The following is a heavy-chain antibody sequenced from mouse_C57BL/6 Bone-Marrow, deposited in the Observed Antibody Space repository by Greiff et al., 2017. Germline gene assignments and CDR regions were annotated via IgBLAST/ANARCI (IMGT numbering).Heavy chain of an antibody. D-gene: IGHD4-1*01. J-gene: IGHJ3*01. V-gene: IGHV1-19*01. CDR1: GYTFTDYY. Sequence: EVQLQQSGPVLVKPGASVKMSCKASGYTFTDYYMNWVTQSHGKSLEWIGVINPYNGGTSYNQKFKGKATLTVDKSSSTAYMELNSLTSEDSAVYYCAWEAWFAYWGQGTLVTVSA. CDR2: INPYNGGT. CDR3: AWEAWFAY.